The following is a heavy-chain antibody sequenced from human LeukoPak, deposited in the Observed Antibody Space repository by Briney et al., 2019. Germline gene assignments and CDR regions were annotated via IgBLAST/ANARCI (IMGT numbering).Heavy chain of an antibody. D-gene: IGHD1-26*01. Sequence: GGSLRLSCAASGFTFSSYWMSWVRQAPGKGLEWVSAISGSGGSTYYADSVKGRFTISRDNSKNTLYLQMNSLRAEDTAVYYCAKAPGPYSGSYWGYFDYWGQGTLVTVSS. CDR3: AKAPGPYSGSYWGYFDY. V-gene: IGHV3-23*01. J-gene: IGHJ4*02. CDR2: ISGSGGST. CDR1: GFTFSSYW.